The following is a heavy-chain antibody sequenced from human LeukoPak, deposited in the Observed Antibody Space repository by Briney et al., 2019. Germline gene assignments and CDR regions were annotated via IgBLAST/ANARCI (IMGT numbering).Heavy chain of an antibody. D-gene: IGHD1-26*01. J-gene: IGHJ4*02. Sequence: EASVKVSCKASGYTFTSYYMHWVRQAPGQGLEWMGIINPSGGSTSYAQKFQGRVTMTRDTSTSTVYMELSSLRSEDTAVYYCARGGQREDNQYSGSYPYYFDYWGQGTLVTVSS. CDR2: INPSGGST. CDR3: ARGGQREDNQYSGSYPYYFDY. CDR1: GYTFTSYY. V-gene: IGHV1-46*01.